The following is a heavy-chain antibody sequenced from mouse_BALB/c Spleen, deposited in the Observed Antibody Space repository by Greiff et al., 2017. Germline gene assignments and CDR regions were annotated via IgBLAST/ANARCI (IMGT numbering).Heavy chain of an antibody. CDR1: GFSLSTSGMG. CDR2: IYWDDDK. CDR3: ARIYYDYDAFDY. D-gene: IGHD2-4*01. J-gene: IGHJ2*01. V-gene: IGHV8-12*01. Sequence: QVTLKESGPGILQPSQTLSLTCSFSGFSLSTSGMGVSWIRQPSGKGLEWLAHIYWDDDKRYNPSLKSRLTISKDTSSNQVFLKITSVDTADTATYYCARIYYDYDAFDYWGQGTTLTVSS.